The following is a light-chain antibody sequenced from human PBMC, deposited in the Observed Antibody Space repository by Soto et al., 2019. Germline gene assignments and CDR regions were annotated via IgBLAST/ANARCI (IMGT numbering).Light chain of an antibody. J-gene: IGKJ4*01. CDR3: QQYYSTPLT. CDR1: QSVLYSSNNKNY. CDR2: WAS. Sequence: EIVMTQSPDSLAVYMGERATINCKSSQSVLYSSNNKNYLVWYQQKPGQPPKLLIYWASTRESGVPDRFSGSGSGTDFTLTISSLQAEDVAVYYCQQYYSTPLTFGGGTKVDIK. V-gene: IGKV4-1*01.